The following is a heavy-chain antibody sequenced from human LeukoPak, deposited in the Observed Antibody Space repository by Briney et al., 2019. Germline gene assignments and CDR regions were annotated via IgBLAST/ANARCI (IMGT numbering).Heavy chain of an antibody. J-gene: IGHJ4*02. CDR3: ARDGRPAAKPIFARDPAEEFDY. CDR2: ASPSGGST. Sequence: GASVKVSCKALGYTFTDYCMHWVRQARGQGPEWMGVASPSGGSTTYAQKFQGRVTVTRDTSTSTVYMELSSLRSEDTAVYYCARDGRPAAKPIFARDPAEEFDYWGQGTLVTVSS. V-gene: IGHV1-46*01. CDR1: GYTFTDYC. D-gene: IGHD2-2*01.